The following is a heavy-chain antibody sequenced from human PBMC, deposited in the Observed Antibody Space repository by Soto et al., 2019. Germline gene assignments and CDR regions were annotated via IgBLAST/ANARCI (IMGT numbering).Heavy chain of an antibody. CDR3: AKDRYSTAMDPPYYLDY. Sequence: GGSLRLSCAASGFSFSSHAMSWVRQAPGKGVEWVSAIGGSGGSTYYADSVKGRFTISRDNSKNTLYLQMNSLRAEDTALYYCAKDRYSTAMDPPYYLDYWGQGTLVTVSS. CDR1: GFSFSSHA. V-gene: IGHV3-23*01. J-gene: IGHJ4*02. D-gene: IGHD5-18*01. CDR2: IGGSGGST.